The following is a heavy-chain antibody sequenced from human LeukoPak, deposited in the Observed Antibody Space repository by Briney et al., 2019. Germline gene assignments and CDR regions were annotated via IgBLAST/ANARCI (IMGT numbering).Heavy chain of an antibody. CDR1: GFTFSSYW. Sequence: GGSLRLSCAASGFTFSSYWMHWVRQAPGKGLVWVSRINSDGSSTSYADSVKGRFTISRDNAKNTLYLQMNSLRAEDTAVYYCARDIRGGRYRSPHYYYYYYMDVWGKGTTVTVSS. J-gene: IGHJ6*03. V-gene: IGHV3-74*01. D-gene: IGHD1-26*01. CDR2: INSDGSST. CDR3: ARDIRGGRYRSPHYYYYYYMDV.